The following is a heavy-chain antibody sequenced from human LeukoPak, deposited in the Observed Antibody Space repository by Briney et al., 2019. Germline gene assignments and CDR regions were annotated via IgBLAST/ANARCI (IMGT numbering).Heavy chain of an antibody. CDR1: GDSISYFY. Sequence: SETLPLTCSVSGDSISYFYWSWIRQAAGKGLEWIGRISGSGSTDYNASLKSRVTISLDTSKNQFSLTVISMTAADTAAYYCTKSDGYGLIRICGRGTMVTVSS. D-gene: IGHD3-10*01. J-gene: IGHJ3*02. CDR2: ISGSGST. V-gene: IGHV4-4*07. CDR3: TKSDGYGLIRI.